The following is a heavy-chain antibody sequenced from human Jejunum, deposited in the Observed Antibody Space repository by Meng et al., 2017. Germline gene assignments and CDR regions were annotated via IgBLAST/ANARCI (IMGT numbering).Heavy chain of an antibody. CDR2: INRDGSDT. D-gene: IGHD4-23*01. CDR1: AFTFSSSY. Sequence: GESLKISCAASAFTFSSSYMHWVRQVPGKGLVWVSRINRDGSDTQYADSVRGRFTISRDNAKNILYLQMSGLRAEDTAVYYCISYNGGWFWGQGTLVTVSS. J-gene: IGHJ4*02. V-gene: IGHV3-74*03. CDR3: ISYNGGWF.